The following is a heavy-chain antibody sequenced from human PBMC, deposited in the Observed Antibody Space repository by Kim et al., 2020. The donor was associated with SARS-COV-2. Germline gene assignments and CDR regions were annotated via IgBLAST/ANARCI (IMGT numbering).Heavy chain of an antibody. CDR1: GFTVSSNY. CDR2: IYSGGST. J-gene: IGHJ3*02. D-gene: IGHD7-27*01. CDR3: ARMVKLGYDAFDI. V-gene: IGHV3-53*01. Sequence: GGSLRLSCAASGFTVSSNYMSWVRQAPGKGLEWVSVIYSGGSTYYADSVKGRFTISRDNSKNTLYLQMNSLRAEDTAVYYCARMVKLGYDAFDIWGQGTMATVSS.